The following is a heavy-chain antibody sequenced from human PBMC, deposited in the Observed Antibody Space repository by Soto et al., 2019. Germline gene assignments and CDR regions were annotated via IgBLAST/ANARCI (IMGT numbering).Heavy chain of an antibody. CDR1: GFTFSSYS. J-gene: IGHJ3*02. D-gene: IGHD5-18*01. CDR2: ISSSSSYI. Sequence: GGSLRLSCAASGFTFSSYSMNWVRQAPGKGLEWVSSISSSSSYIYYADSVKGRFTISRDNAKNSLYLKINNLRAEDTAVYYCAKDWLWSRRGIFDIWGQGTMVTVSS. V-gene: IGHV3-21*01. CDR3: AKDWLWSRRGIFDI.